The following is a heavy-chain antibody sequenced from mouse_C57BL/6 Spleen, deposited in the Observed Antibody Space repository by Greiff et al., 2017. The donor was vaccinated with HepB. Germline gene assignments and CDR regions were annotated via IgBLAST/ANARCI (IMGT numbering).Heavy chain of an antibody. CDR1: GYAFSSSW. Sequence: VQRVESGPELVKPGASVKISCKASGYAFSSSWINWVKQRPGKGLEWIGRIYPGDGDTNYNGKFKGKATLTADKSSSTAYMQLSSLSSEDSAVYFCARDDYYGSSYWYFDVWGTGTTVTVSS. CDR2: IYPGDGDT. V-gene: IGHV1-82*01. CDR3: ARDDYYGSSYWYFDV. J-gene: IGHJ1*03. D-gene: IGHD1-1*01.